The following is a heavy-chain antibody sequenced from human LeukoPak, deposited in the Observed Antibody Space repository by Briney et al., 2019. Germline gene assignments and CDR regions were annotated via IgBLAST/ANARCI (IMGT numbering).Heavy chain of an antibody. CDR2: ISGSGLSI. V-gene: IGHV3-23*01. CDR3: AKDVGKWESLHYFDY. J-gene: IGHJ4*02. D-gene: IGHD1-26*01. CDR1: GFTFSTFA. Sequence: GGSLRLSCAASGFTFSTFAMSWVRQAPGKGLEWVSTISGSGLSIYYADSVKGRFTISRDDSRSSLYLQMNSLRGEDTAVYYCAKDVGKWESLHYFDYWGQGTLVTVSS.